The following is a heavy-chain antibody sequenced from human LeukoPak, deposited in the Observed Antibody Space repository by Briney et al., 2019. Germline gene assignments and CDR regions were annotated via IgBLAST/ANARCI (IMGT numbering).Heavy chain of an antibody. V-gene: IGHV1-2*04. Sequence: ASVKVSCKASGYTFTGYYMRWVRQAPGQGLEWMRWINPNSGGTNYAQKFQGWVTMPRDTSISTAYMELSRLRSDDTAVYYCARGIAAAGTVDYWGQGTLVTVSS. CDR2: INPNSGGT. CDR1: GYTFTGYY. D-gene: IGHD6-13*01. CDR3: ARGIAAAGTVDY. J-gene: IGHJ4*02.